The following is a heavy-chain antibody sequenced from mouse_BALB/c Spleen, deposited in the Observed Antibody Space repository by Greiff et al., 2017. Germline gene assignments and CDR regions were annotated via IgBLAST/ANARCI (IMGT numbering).Heavy chain of an antibody. CDR2: IRNKANGYTT. CDR3: ARDTGDY. D-gene: IGHD4-1*01. CDR1: GFSFTDYY. V-gene: IGHV7-3*02. Sequence: VQLKESGGGLVQPGGSLRISCAASGFSFTDYYISWVRQPPGKALEWLGFIRNKANGYTTAYSESVKGRSTISRDNSQSILYPQMNTLRADDSATYYCARDTGDYWGQGTTLTVSS. J-gene: IGHJ2*01.